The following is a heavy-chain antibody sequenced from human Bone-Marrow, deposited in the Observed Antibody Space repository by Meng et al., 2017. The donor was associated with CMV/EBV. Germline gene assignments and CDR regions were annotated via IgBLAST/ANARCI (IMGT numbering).Heavy chain of an antibody. CDR2: IYYRGST. CDR3: ARVAADYYDSSGYYNLRRVYYFDY. Sequence: SETLSLTCTVSGGSISSYYWSWIRQPPGKGLEWIGYIYYRGSTNYNPSLKSRVTISVDTSKNQFSLKLSSVTAAGTAVYSVARVAADYYDSSGYYNLRRVYYFDYWGQGTLVTVSS. V-gene: IGHV4-59*01. CDR1: GGSISSYY. D-gene: IGHD3-22*01. J-gene: IGHJ4*02.